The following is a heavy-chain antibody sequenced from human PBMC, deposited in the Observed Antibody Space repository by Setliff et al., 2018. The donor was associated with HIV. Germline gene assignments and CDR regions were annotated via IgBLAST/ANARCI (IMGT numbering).Heavy chain of an antibody. D-gene: IGHD4-4*01. CDR3: AGSAHSYSYMGYYYHTMDV. CDR1: GGTFSTYV. J-gene: IGHJ6*02. Sequence: SVKVSCKTSGGTFSTYVITWVRQAPGQGLEWMGGMLPILGMGDFAQKFQGRVTITADASTRTAYMELSSLTSDDTAVYYCAGSAHSYSYMGYYYHTMDVWGQGTKVTVSS. CDR2: MLPILGMG. V-gene: IGHV1-69*10.